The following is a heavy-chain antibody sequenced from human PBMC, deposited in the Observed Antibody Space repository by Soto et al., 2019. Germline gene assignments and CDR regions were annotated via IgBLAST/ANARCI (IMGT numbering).Heavy chain of an antibody. CDR1: GFTFSSYS. J-gene: IGHJ4*02. D-gene: IGHD5-18*01. V-gene: IGHV3-21*01. Sequence: EVQLVESGGGLVKPGGSLRLSCAASGFTFSSYSMNWVRQAPGKGLEWVSSISSSSSYIYYADSVKGRFTISRDNAKNSPYLQMNSLRAEDPAVYYCARDQPGYSYGYGLGYWGQGTLVTVSS. CDR2: ISSSSSYI. CDR3: ARDQPGYSYGYGLGY.